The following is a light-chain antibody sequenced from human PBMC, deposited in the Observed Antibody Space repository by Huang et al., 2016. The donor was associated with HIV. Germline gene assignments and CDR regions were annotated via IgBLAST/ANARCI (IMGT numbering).Light chain of an antibody. J-gene: IGKJ4*01. CDR2: AAA. CDR1: QTITTY. V-gene: IGKV1-39*01. CDR3: QQSYSSLLS. Sequence: DIQMTQSPSSLSASVGDRVIMTCRASQTITTYLNWYKQRPGKAPQLLIYAAASLQIGVPSRFSGSGSGTDFTLTISSLQPEDFATYYCQQSYSSLLSFGGGTKVAIK.